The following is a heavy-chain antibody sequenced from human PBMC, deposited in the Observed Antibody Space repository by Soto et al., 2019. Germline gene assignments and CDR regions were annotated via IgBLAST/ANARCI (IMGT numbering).Heavy chain of an antibody. V-gene: IGHV3-30*18. J-gene: IGHJ6*02. CDR1: GFTFSSYG. Sequence: QVQLVESGGGVVQPGRSLRLSCAASGFTFSSYGMHWVRQAPGKGLEWVAVISYDGSKEFYADSVKGRFTISRDNSKNTLYLQMNSLRAEDTAVYYCAKDLRLWSKDYYYYGMEVWGQGNKVTVSS. CDR3: AKDLRLWSKDYYYYGMEV. CDR2: ISYDGSKE. D-gene: IGHD5-18*01.